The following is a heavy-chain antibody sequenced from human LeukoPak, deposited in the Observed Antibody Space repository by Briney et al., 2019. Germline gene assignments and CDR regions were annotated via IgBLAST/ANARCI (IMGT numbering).Heavy chain of an antibody. J-gene: IGHJ4*02. Sequence: GESLKISCKGSGYSFTSYWIGWGRQMPGKRLEWMGVIYPGDSDTSYNPSFQGQVTISADKSISTAYLQWSSLTAADTAMYYCATQGQLERGRRWAGRSTPLDYWGQGTLVTVSS. CDR3: ATQGQLERGRRWAGRSTPLDY. CDR2: IYPGDSDT. D-gene: IGHD6-6*01. V-gene: IGHV5-51*01. CDR1: GYSFTSYW.